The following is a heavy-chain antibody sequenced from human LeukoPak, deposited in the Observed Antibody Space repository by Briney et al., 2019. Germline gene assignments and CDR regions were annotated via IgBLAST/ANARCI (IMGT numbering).Heavy chain of an antibody. CDR1: GGSISSGSYY. D-gene: IGHD3-10*01. CDR3: AGQRMVRGVIIKDY. J-gene: IGHJ4*02. CDR2: IYTSGST. Sequence: SETLSLTCTVSGGSISSGSYYWSWIRQPAGKGLEWIGRIYTSGSTNYNPSLKSRVTISVDTSKNQFSLKLSSVTAADTAVYYCAGQRMVRGVIIKDYWGQGTLVTVSS. V-gene: IGHV4-61*02.